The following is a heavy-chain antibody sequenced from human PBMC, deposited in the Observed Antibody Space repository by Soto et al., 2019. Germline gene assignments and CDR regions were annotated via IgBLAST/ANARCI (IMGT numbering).Heavy chain of an antibody. Sequence: ASVKVSCKASGYTFTSYGISWVRQAPGQGLEWMGWISAYNGNTNYAQKLQGRVTMTTDTSTSTAYMELRSLRSDDTAVYYCARVYGSGSYYNSYGMDVWGQGTTVTVSS. CDR3: ARVYGSGSYYNSYGMDV. V-gene: IGHV1-18*01. D-gene: IGHD3-10*01. J-gene: IGHJ6*02. CDR1: GYTFTSYG. CDR2: ISAYNGNT.